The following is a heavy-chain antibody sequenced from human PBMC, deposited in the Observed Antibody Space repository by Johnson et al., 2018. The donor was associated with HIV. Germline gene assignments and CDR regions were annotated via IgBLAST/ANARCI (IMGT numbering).Heavy chain of an antibody. CDR3: ARLAAYDAFDI. CDR2: STWNGGRT. D-gene: IGHD6-25*01. CDR1: GFTFSRPD. Sequence: VQLVESGGGLVQPGRSLRLSCAASGFTFSRPDMDWVRQAPGKGLEWVSGSTWNGGRTGCADSVKGRFTISRDNAKNSLYLQMNSLRAEATALYYCARLAAYDAFDIWGQGTMVTVSS. V-gene: IGHV3-20*04. J-gene: IGHJ3*02.